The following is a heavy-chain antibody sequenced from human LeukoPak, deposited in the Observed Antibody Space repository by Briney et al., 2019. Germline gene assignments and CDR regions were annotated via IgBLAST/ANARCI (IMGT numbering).Heavy chain of an antibody. V-gene: IGHV3-23*01. CDR2: ISGNGGST. CDR3: AKRSSGYSFDY. D-gene: IGHD3-22*01. J-gene: IGHJ4*02. CDR1: GLTFSSNA. Sequence: PGGSLRLSCAASGLTFSSNAMSWVRQAPGKGLEWLSAISGNGGSTYYADSVMGRFTISRDNSKNTLYLQMNSLRAEDTAVYYCAKRSSGYSFDYWGQGTLVTVSS.